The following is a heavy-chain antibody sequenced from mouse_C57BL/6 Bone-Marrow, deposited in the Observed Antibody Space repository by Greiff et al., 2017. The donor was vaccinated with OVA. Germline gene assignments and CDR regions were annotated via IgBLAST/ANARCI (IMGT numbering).Heavy chain of an antibody. CDR1: GYTFTSYG. CDR3: ASPFYAMDY. Sequence: QVQLKESGAELARPGASVKLSCKASGYTFTSYGISWVKQRTGQGLEWIGEIYPRSGNTYYNEKFKGKATLTADKSSSTAYMELRSLTSEDSAVYFCASPFYAMDYWGQGTSVTVSS. J-gene: IGHJ4*01. CDR2: IYPRSGNT. V-gene: IGHV1-81*01.